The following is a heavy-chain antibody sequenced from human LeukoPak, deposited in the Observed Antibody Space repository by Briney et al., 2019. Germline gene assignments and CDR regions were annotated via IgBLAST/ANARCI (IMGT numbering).Heavy chain of an antibody. CDR2: IIPIFGTA. V-gene: IGHV1-69*05. Sequence: SVRVSCKASGGTFSSYAISWVRQAPGQGLEWMGGIIPIFGTANYAQKFQGRVTITTDESTSTAYMELSSLRSEDTAVYYCARGPYFPYYYDSSGIDYWGQGTLVTVSS. J-gene: IGHJ4*02. CDR1: GGTFSSYA. CDR3: ARGPYFPYYYDSSGIDY. D-gene: IGHD3-22*01.